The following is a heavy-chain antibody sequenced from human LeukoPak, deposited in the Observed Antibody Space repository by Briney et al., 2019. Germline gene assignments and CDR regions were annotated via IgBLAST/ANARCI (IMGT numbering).Heavy chain of an antibody. D-gene: IGHD5-12*01. Sequence: ASVKVSCKASGYTFTGYYMHWVRQAPGQRLEWMGWINAGNGNTKYSQKFQGRVTITRDTSASTAYMELSSLRSEDTAVYYCASGGYSGYDPFNWFDPWGQGTLVTVSS. CDR3: ASGGYSGYDPFNWFDP. J-gene: IGHJ5*02. CDR1: GYTFTGYY. CDR2: INAGNGNT. V-gene: IGHV1-3*01.